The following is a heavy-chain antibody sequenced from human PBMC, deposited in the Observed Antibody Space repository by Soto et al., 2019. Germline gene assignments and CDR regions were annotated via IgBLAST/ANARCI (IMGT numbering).Heavy chain of an antibody. Sequence: PSETLSLTCTVSGGSISSYYWSWIRQPPGKGLEWIGYIYYSGSTNYNPSLKSRVTISVDTSKNQFSLKLSSVTAADTAVYYCAREGVVAAKRHYYYYYYMDVWGKGTTVTVSS. CDR3: AREGVVAAKRHYYYYYYMDV. D-gene: IGHD2-15*01. J-gene: IGHJ6*03. V-gene: IGHV4-59*01. CDR1: GGSISSYY. CDR2: IYYSGST.